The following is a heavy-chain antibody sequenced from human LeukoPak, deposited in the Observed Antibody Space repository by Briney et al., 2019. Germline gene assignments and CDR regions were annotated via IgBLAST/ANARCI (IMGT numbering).Heavy chain of an antibody. CDR2: IKSKTDGGTT. D-gene: IGHD6-19*01. CDR3: ARRHLPVESSGRDEY. J-gene: IGHJ4*02. Sequence: KTGGSLRLSCAASGFTFSNAWMSWVRQAPGKGLEWVGRIKSKTDGGTTDYAAPVKGRFTISRDDSKNTLYLQMNSLRAEDTAVYYCARRHLPVESSGRDEYWGQGTLVAVSS. CDR1: GFTFSNAW. V-gene: IGHV3-15*01.